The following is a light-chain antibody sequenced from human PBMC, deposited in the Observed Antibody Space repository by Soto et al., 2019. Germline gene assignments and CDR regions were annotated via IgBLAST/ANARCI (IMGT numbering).Light chain of an antibody. CDR1: SSDVGGYNY. J-gene: IGLJ2*01. Sequence: QSVLTQPRSVSGSPGQSVTISCTGTSSDVGGYNYVSWYQQHPGKAPKLMIYDVSKRPSGVPDRFSGSKSGNTASLTISGLQAEDEADYYCCSYAGGYVFEVIFGGGTKVTVL. V-gene: IGLV2-11*01. CDR2: DVS. CDR3: CSYAGGYVFEVI.